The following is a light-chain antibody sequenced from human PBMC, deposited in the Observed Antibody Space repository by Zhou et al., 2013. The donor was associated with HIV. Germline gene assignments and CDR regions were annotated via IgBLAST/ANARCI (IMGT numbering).Light chain of an antibody. CDR2: KTS. CDR1: QSISSY. V-gene: IGKV1-39*01. CDR3: QQTYSTLRFT. J-gene: IGKJ3*01. Sequence: DIQMTQSPSSLSASVGDRVTITCRASQSISSYLNWYQQKPGKAPKLLIYKTSSLERGVPSRFSGSGYGTDFTLTISSLQPEDFATYYCQQTYSTLRFTFGPGTKVDIK.